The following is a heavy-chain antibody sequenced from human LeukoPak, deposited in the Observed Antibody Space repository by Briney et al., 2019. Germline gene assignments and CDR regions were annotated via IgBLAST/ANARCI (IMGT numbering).Heavy chain of an antibody. CDR1: GGSISSYY. D-gene: IGHD3-22*01. CDR3: ARGQKYYYDSSGYVPFDC. V-gene: IGHV4-4*07. Sequence: SETLSLTCTVSGGSISSYYWSWIRQPAGKGLEWIGRIYTSGSTNYNPSLKSRVTMSVDTSKNQFSQKLSSVTAADTAVYYCARGQKYYYDSSGYVPFDCWGQGTLVTVSS. CDR2: IYTSGST. J-gene: IGHJ4*02.